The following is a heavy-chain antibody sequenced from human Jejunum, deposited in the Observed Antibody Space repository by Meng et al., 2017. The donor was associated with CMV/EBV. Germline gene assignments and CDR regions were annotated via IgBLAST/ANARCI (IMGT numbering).Heavy chain of an antibody. CDR3: ARVSPDYGGNSYFDY. Sequence: ASFSDYYWSWIRQPPGKGLEWIGEIYHSGTTNYDPSLKSRVTISVDTSKNQFSLKLTSVTAADTAVYYCARVSPDYGGNSYFDYWGPGTEVTVSS. J-gene: IGHJ4*02. CDR1: ASFSDYY. CDR2: IYHSGTT. V-gene: IGHV4-34*01. D-gene: IGHD4-23*01.